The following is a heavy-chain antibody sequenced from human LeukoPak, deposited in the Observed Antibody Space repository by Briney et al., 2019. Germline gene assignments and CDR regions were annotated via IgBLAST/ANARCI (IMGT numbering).Heavy chain of an antibody. CDR3: ARESNPGDYFYYYMEV. V-gene: IGHV4-61*02. J-gene: IGHJ6*03. CDR2: VYISGST. D-gene: IGHD1-14*01. Sequence: PSETLSLTCTVSGDSISRGTYCWTWIRQPAGKGLESIGRVYISGSTNYNASLKSRITMSIDASKNQFSLHLKSVTAADTAVYFCARESNPGDYFYYYMEVWGRGTTVTVSS. CDR1: GDSISRGTYC.